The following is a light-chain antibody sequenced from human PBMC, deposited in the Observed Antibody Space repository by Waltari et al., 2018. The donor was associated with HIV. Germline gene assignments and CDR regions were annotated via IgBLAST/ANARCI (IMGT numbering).Light chain of an antibody. V-gene: IGLV2-8*01. Sequence: QSALTQPPSASGPPGQSVTLSCTGSHSATGSYDYVSWYQLHPGKAPKLVISEVTKRPSGVSDRFSGSKSANTACLTVSGLQAEDEADYYCSSFADRDGFYVLFGGGTRLTVL. CDR3: SSFADRDGFYVL. J-gene: IGLJ2*01. CDR2: EVT. CDR1: HSATGSYDY.